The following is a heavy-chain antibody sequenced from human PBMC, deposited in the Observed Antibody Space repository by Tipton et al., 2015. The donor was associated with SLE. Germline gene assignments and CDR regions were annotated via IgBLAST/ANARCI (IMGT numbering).Heavy chain of an antibody. J-gene: IGHJ4*02. Sequence: SLRLSCAASGFTFSSYGMHWVRQAPGKGLEWVAVIWYDGSKKYYADSVKGRFTISRDNSKNTLYLQMNSLRAEDTAAYYCAKESGKVVTANLNYWGQGTLVTVSS. V-gene: IGHV3-33*06. CDR3: AKESGKVVTANLNY. D-gene: IGHD2-21*02. CDR1: GFTFSSYG. CDR2: IWYDGSKK.